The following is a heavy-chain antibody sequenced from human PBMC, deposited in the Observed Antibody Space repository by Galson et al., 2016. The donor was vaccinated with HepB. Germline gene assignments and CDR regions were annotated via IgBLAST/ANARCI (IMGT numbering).Heavy chain of an antibody. CDR2: INHRGRT. J-gene: IGHJ4*02. CDR3: ARGLRYFDWFFDY. Sequence: SETLSLTCAVYGGSFSGYYWSWIRQPPGKGLEWIGEINHRGRTNYNASLKSRVNISVDTSKNLFSLRLSSLTAADTAVYYCARGLRYFDWFFDYWGQGTLVTVSS. CDR1: GGSFSGYY. D-gene: IGHD3-9*01. V-gene: IGHV4-34*01.